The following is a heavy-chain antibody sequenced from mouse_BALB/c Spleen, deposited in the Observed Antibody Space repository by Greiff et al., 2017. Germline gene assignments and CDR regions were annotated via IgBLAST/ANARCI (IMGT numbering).Heavy chain of an antibody. CDR3: ARGGDYFDY. CDR1: GYSITSDYA. CDR2: ISYSGST. V-gene: IGHV3-2*02. J-gene: IGHJ2*01. Sequence: EVHLVESGPGLVKPSQSLSLTCTVTGYSITSDYAWNWIRQFPGNKLEWMGYISYSGSTSYNPSLKSRISITRDTSKNQFFLQLNSVTTEDTATYYCARGGDYFDYWGQGTTLTVSS.